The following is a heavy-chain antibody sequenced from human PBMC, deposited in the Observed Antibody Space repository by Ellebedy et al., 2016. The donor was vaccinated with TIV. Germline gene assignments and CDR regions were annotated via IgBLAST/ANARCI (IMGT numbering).Heavy chain of an antibody. CDR1: GGSISTYY. D-gene: IGHD3-22*01. V-gene: IGHV4-59*01. CDR3: ARVRYYDSRGYSPDAFDI. Sequence: MPSETLSLTCTVSGGSISTYYWSWIRQPPGKGLECIGYIYYSGSTNYNPSLKSRVTMSVDTSKNQFSLKLRSVTAADTAVYYGARVRYYDSRGYSPDAFDIWGQGTMVTVSS. CDR2: IYYSGST. J-gene: IGHJ3*02.